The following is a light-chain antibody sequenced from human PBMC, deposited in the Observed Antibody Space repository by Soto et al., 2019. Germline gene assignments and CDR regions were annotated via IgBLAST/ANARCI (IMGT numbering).Light chain of an antibody. CDR3: QQRSSWTFT. J-gene: IGKJ3*01. CDR2: ATS. CDR1: QSIGNY. Sequence: DIVLTQSPATLSLSPGDGATLSCRASQSIGNYLAWYQQKPGQAPRLLIYATSNMATGIPARFSGSGSGTDFTLTISSLEPEDFAVYYCQQRSSWTFTFGHGTKVDIK. V-gene: IGKV3-11*01.